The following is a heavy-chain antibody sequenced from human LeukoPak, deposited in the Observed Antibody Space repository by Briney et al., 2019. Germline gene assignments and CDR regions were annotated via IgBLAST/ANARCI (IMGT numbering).Heavy chain of an antibody. CDR2: IYYSGST. V-gene: IGHV4-59*08. CDR1: GGSFSGYY. Sequence: PSETLSLTCAVYGGSFSGYYWSWIRQPPGKGLEWIGYIYYSGSTNYSPSLKSRVTISVDTSKNQFSLKLSSVTAADTAVYYCARIIVVVPAAFIDAFDIWGQGTMVTVSS. D-gene: IGHD2-2*01. J-gene: IGHJ3*02. CDR3: ARIIVVVPAAFIDAFDI.